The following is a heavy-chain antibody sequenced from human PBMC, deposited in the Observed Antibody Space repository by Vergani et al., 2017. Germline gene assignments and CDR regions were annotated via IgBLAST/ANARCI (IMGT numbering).Heavy chain of an antibody. D-gene: IGHD5-12*01. V-gene: IGHV4-61*05. Sequence: QLQLQESGPGLVKPSETLSLTCTVSGGSISSSSYYWGWIRQPPGKGLEWIGYIYYSGSTNYNPSLKSRVTISVDTSKNQFSLKLSSVTAADTAVYYCARVDGEDGMDVWGQGTTVTVSS. CDR3: ARVDGEDGMDV. J-gene: IGHJ6*02. CDR1: GGSISSSSYY. CDR2: IYYSGST.